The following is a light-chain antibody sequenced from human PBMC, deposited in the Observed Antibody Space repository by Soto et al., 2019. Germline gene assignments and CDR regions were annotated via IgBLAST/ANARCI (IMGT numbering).Light chain of an antibody. CDR2: YAS. J-gene: IGKJ5*01. CDR3: QQYNDWPPIT. V-gene: IGKV3-15*01. CDR1: QSVSNN. Sequence: EIIMTQSPGTLSVSPGERATLSCRASQSVSNNLAWYQQKPGQAPRLLIYYASTRATGIPDRLSGSGSGTEFTLTITSLQSEDFALYYCQQYNDWPPITFGQGTRLEIK.